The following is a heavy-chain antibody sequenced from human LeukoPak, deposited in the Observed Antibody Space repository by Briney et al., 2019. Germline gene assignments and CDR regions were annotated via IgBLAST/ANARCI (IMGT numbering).Heavy chain of an antibody. V-gene: IGHV3-7*01. Sequence: GGPLRLSCAASGFTFSSYWMSWVRQAPGKGLEWVANIKQDGSEKYYVDSVKGRFTISRDNAKNSLYLQMNSLRAEDTAVYYCARDGVGATGAGIDYWGQGTLVTVSS. CDR3: ARDGVGATGAGIDY. CDR1: GFTFSSYW. CDR2: IKQDGSEK. J-gene: IGHJ4*02. D-gene: IGHD1-26*01.